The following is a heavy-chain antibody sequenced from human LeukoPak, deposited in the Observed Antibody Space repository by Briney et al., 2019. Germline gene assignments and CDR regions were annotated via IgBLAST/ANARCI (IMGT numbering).Heavy chain of an antibody. CDR1: GFTFINYA. D-gene: IGHD3-10*01. V-gene: IGHV3-23*01. J-gene: IGHJ4*02. Sequence: PGGSLRLSCAASGFTFINYATSWVRQAPGKGLEWVSGISGGAISTYYADSVKGRFTISRDNSKNTLYLQMNSLRAEDTAVYYCAKDWATMVRGAGYWGQGTLVTVS. CDR2: ISGGAIST. CDR3: AKDWATMVRGAGY.